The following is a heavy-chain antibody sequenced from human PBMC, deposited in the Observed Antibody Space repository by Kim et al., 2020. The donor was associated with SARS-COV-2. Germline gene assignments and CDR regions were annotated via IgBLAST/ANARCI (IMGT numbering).Heavy chain of an antibody. J-gene: IGHJ6*02. CDR1: GFTFSSYA. CDR3: AREPRDYYGSGSYYRDYYYYGMDV. CDR2: ISYDGSNK. D-gene: IGHD3-10*01. V-gene: IGHV3-30*04. Sequence: GGSLRLSCAASGFTFSSYAMHWVRQAPGKGLEWVAVISYDGSNKYYADSVKGRFTISRDNSKNTLYLQMNSLGAEDTAVYYCAREPRDYYGSGSYYRDYYYYGMDVWGQGTTVTVSS.